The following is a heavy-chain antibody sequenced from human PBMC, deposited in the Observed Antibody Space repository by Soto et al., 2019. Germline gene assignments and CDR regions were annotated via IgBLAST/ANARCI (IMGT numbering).Heavy chain of an antibody. CDR3: ARATRYFGSFDS. Sequence: ILSCAASGFNVSNNYMTWLRQAPGKGLEWVSVIYTGGSTYYAASVKGRSSISRDSSKNMVFLHMNSLRVEDTAVYYCARATRYFGSFDSWGQGTLVTVSS. CDR2: IYTGGST. CDR1: GFNVSNNY. D-gene: IGHD1-1*01. J-gene: IGHJ4*02. V-gene: IGHV3-53*01.